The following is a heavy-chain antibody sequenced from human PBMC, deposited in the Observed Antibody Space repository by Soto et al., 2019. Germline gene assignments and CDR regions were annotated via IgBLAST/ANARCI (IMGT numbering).Heavy chain of an antibody. Sequence: QVVETGGDLIQPGGSLRLSCAASGFSVSSTYMSWVRQAPGKGLEWVSTLSDGGRSHYADSVTGRFSVSRDNSKNTLYLQMNGPRADDTAIYYCARDYASGGYDYRGQGTQVTVSS. V-gene: IGHV3-53*02. D-gene: IGHD5-12*01. CDR2: LSDGGRS. CDR1: GFSVSSTY. J-gene: IGHJ4*02. CDR3: ARDYASGGYDY.